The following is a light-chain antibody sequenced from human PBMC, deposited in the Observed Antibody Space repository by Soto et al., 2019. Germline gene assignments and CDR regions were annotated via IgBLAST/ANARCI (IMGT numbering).Light chain of an antibody. CDR2: DVN. V-gene: IGLV2-14*01. J-gene: IGLJ2*01. CDR3: SSYTTTSALVV. Sequence: QSALTQPASVSGSPGQSITISCTGASSDVGGYDYVSWYQQHPGKAPKLIIFDVNIRPSGVSNRFSGSKSGNTASLTISGLQAEDEADFYCSSYTTTSALVVFGGGTKLTVL. CDR1: SSDVGGYDY.